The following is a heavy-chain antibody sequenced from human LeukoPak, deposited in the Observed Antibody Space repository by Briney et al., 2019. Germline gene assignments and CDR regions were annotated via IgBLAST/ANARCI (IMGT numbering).Heavy chain of an antibody. CDR1: GVSISSGGYY. V-gene: IGHV4-31*03. J-gene: IGHJ4*02. CDR2: IYYSGST. Sequence: PSQTLSLTCTVSGVSISSGGYYWSWIRQHPGKGLGWIGYIYYSGSTYYNPSLKSRVTISVDTSKNQFSLKLSSVTAADTAVYYCARDNYDILTGYPLYYFDYWGQGTLVTVSS. CDR3: ARDNYDILTGYPLYYFDY. D-gene: IGHD3-9*01.